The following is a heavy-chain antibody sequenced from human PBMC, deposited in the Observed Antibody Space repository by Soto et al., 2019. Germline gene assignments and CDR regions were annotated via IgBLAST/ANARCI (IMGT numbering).Heavy chain of an antibody. CDR2: IYYSGSS. CDR3: ARHSNEYRKSLDY. D-gene: IGHD6-13*01. V-gene: IGHV4-30-4*01. J-gene: IGHJ4*02. CDR1: GGSISSGDYY. Sequence: PSETLSLTCTVSGGSISSGDYYWSWIRQPPGKGLEWIGYIYYSGSSNSNPSLKSRVTISVDTSKNQFSLKLSSVTAADTAVYYCARHSNEYRKSLDYWGQGTLVTVSS.